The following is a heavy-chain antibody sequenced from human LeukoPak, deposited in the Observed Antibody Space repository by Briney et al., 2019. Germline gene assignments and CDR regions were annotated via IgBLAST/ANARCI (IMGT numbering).Heavy chain of an antibody. CDR1: GGSISSGGYY. D-gene: IGHD3-3*01. J-gene: IGHJ6*03. V-gene: IGHV4-61*08. CDR3: ARGEYYDFWSGYYSGFSPYYMDV. CDR2: IYYSGST. Sequence: SETLSLTCTVSGGSISSGGYYWSWIRQHPGKGLEWIGYIYYSGSTNYNPSLKSRVTISVDTSKNQFSLKLSSVTAADTAVYYCARGEYYDFWSGYYSGFSPYYMDVWGKGTTVTVSS.